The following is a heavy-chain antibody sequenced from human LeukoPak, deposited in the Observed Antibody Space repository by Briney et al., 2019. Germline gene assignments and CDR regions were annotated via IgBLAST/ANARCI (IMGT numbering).Heavy chain of an antibody. CDR1: GYTFTGYY. D-gene: IGHD3-10*01. Sequence: ASVKVSCKASGYTFTGYYMHWVRQAPGQGLEWMGLINPGGANTNYAQNFQGRVTMTRDTSTSTVYMELSSLRSEDTAVYYCARGMVRGVLITSEMYFDYWGQGTLVTVSS. J-gene: IGHJ4*02. V-gene: IGHV1-46*01. CDR3: ARGMVRGVLITSEMYFDY. CDR2: INPGGANT.